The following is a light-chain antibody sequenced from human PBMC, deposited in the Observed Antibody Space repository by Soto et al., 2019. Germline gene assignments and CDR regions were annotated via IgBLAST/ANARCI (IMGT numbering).Light chain of an antibody. CDR2: DTD. V-gene: IGLV7-46*01. Sequence: QAVVTQDPSLTVSPGGTVTLTCGSSTGPVTNGHFPYWFQQKPGQAPRLLIYDTDNKHSWTPARFSASLLGDKAALTLSGALPEDEADYYCLLSYTGRLYVFGPGTKVTVL. CDR1: TGPVTNGHF. J-gene: IGLJ1*01. CDR3: LLSYTGRLYV.